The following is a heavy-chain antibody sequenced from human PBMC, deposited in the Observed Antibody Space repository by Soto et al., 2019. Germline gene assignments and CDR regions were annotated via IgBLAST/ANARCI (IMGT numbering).Heavy chain of an antibody. CDR1: GFSFSNYA. CDR3: ARRGGGYSGSYLGYFDY. V-gene: IGHV3-30-3*01. D-gene: IGHD1-26*01. J-gene: IGHJ4*02. Sequence: AGSLRLSCAASGFSFSNYAMNWVRQAPGKGLEWVAVISYDGSNKYYADSVKGRFTISRDNSKNTLYLQMNSLRAEDTAVYYCARRGGGYSGSYLGYFDYWGQGTLVTVSS. CDR2: ISYDGSNK.